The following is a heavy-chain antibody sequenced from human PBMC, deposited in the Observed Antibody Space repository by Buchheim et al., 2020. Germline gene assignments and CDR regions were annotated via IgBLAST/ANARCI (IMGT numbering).Heavy chain of an antibody. D-gene: IGHD3-22*01. CDR1: GFTFSSYA. J-gene: IGHJ4*02. Sequence: EVQLLESGGGLVQPGGSLRLSCAASGFTFSSYAMSWVRQAPGTGLEWVSAISGSGGSTYYADSVKGRFTISRDNSKNTLYLQMNSLRAEDTAVYYCAKDRVDYYDSSGYYRRWYFDYWGQGTL. CDR2: ISGSGGST. V-gene: IGHV3-23*01. CDR3: AKDRVDYYDSSGYYRRWYFDY.